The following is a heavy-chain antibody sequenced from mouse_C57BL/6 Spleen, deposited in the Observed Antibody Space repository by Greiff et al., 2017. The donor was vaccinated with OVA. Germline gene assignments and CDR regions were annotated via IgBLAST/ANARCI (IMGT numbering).Heavy chain of an antibody. V-gene: IGHV3-6*01. D-gene: IGHD1-1*01. CDR1: GYSITSGYY. CDR2: ISYDGSN. J-gene: IGHJ4*01. Sequence: EVQVVESGPGLVKPSQSLSLTCSVTGYSITSGYYWNWIRQFPGNKLEWMGYISYDGSNNYNPSLKNRISITRDTSKNQFFLKLNSVTTEDTATYYCATKALYYGSSYAMDYWGQGTSVTVSS. CDR3: ATKALYYGSSYAMDY.